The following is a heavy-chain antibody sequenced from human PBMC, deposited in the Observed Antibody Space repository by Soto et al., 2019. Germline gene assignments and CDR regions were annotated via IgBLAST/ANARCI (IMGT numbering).Heavy chain of an antibody. CDR2: IVPIFGTT. CDR3: ARGAAYGAVFEF. J-gene: IGHJ4*02. D-gene: IGHD4-17*01. CDR1: GGTFRTHS. V-gene: IGHV1-69*12. Sequence: QVQLVQSGAEMKRPGSSVKVSCKVSGGTFRTHSMTWVRQAPGQGLEWLGGIVPIFGTTDYAQRFQDRMTITADESTTTAYMELNNLTTADTAVYYCARGAAYGAVFEFWGQGTLVTVSS.